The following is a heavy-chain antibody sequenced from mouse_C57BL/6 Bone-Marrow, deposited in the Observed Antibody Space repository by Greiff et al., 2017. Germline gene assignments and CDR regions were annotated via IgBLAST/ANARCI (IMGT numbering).Heavy chain of an antibody. CDR1: GYTFTSSG. J-gene: IGHJ1*03. CDR2: IYPRSGNT. Sequence: QVQLQQSGAELARPGASVKLSCKASGYTFTSSGISWVKQRTGQGLEWIGEIYPRSGNTYYNEKFKGKATLTADKSSSTAYMELRSLTSEDSAVYFWARETVVAHWYFDVWGTGTTVTVSS. D-gene: IGHD1-1*01. V-gene: IGHV1-81*01. CDR3: ARETVVAHWYFDV.